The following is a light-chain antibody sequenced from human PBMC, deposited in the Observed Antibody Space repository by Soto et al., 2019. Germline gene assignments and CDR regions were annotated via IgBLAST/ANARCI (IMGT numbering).Light chain of an antibody. CDR3: QQYGSSSYT. J-gene: IGKJ2*01. CDR1: QSVSSSY. Sequence: EIVLTQSPGTLSLSPGERATLSCRAGQSVSSSYLAWYQQKPGQAPRLLIYGASGRATGIPDRFSGSGSGTDFTLTISRLEPEDFAVYYCQQYGSSSYTFGQGTKLEIK. CDR2: GAS. V-gene: IGKV3-20*01.